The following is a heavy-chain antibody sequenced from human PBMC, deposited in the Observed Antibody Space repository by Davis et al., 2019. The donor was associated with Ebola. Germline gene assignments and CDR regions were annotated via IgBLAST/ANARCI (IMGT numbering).Heavy chain of an antibody. CDR3: LKDKDGRGYRNYAAVDF. Sequence: PGGSLRLSCSASGFTFSSFSMHWVRQSPGKGLEYVSGFSSYGDHIYYAASVKGRFTISRDNSKNTLYLQMSSLRPEDAAVYYCLKDKDGRGYRNYAAVDFWGQGTLVTVSS. J-gene: IGHJ4*02. CDR1: GFTFSSFS. CDR2: FSSYGDHI. V-gene: IGHV3-64D*08. D-gene: IGHD4-11*01.